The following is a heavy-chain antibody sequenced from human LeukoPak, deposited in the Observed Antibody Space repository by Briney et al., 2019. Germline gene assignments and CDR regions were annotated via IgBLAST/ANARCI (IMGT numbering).Heavy chain of an antibody. D-gene: IGHD3-10*01. V-gene: IGHV4-34*01. J-gene: IGHJ6*03. CDR2: INHSGST. Sequence: TSETLSLTCAVYGGSFSGYYWSWIRQPPGKGLEWIGEINHSGSTNYNPSLKSRVTISVDTSKNQFSLELSSVTAADTAVYYCARAGITMVRGVARHYYMDVWGKGTTVTISS. CDR1: GGSFSGYY. CDR3: ARAGITMVRGVARHYYMDV.